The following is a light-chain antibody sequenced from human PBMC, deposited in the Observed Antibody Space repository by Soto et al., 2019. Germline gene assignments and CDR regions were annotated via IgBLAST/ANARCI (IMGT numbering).Light chain of an antibody. Sequence: QSVLTQPPSVSAAPGQKVTISCSGSSSNIGNNYVSWYQQLPGTAPKLLIYDNNKRPSGIPDRFSGSKYGTSATLGITGRQTGDEADYYCGTWDSSLSAGVFGGGTKVTVL. CDR2: DNN. J-gene: IGLJ2*01. CDR1: SSNIGNNY. CDR3: GTWDSSLSAGV. V-gene: IGLV1-51*01.